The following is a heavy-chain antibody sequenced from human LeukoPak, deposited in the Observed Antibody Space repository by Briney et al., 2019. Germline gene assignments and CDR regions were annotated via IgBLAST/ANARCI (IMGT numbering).Heavy chain of an antibody. CDR3: ARHARGTGYFDY. V-gene: IGHV4-59*08. Sequence: PSETLSLTCSVSGGSVSSYYWSWIRQSPGKGLEWIGYIYYSGSTNYNPSLKSRVTISVDTSKNQFSLNLSSVTAADTAVYYCARHARGTGYFDYWGQGTLVTVSS. D-gene: IGHD3/OR15-3a*01. CDR2: IYYSGST. J-gene: IGHJ4*02. CDR1: GGSVSSYY.